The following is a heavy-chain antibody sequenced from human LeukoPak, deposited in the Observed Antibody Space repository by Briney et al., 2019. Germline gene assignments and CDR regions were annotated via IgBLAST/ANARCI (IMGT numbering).Heavy chain of an antibody. Sequence: SETLSLTCAVYGGSFSGYYWSWIRRPPGKGLEWIGEINHSGSTNYNPSLKSRVTISVDTSKNQFSLKLSSVTAADTAVCYCASGRPLTIFGVVIDANWFDPWGQGTLVTVSS. CDR3: ASGRPLTIFGVVIDANWFDP. D-gene: IGHD3-3*01. CDR1: GGSFSGYY. V-gene: IGHV4-34*01. J-gene: IGHJ5*02. CDR2: INHSGST.